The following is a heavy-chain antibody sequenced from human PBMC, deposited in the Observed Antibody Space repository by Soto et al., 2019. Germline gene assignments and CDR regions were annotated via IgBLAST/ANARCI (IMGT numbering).Heavy chain of an antibody. CDR3: ARDGKLEVLLRYYYYYGMDV. CDR2: ISAYNGNT. J-gene: IGHJ6*02. D-gene: IGHD1-26*01. CDR1: GYTFPSYG. V-gene: IGHV1-18*04. Sequence: QVLLVQSGAEVKKPGASVQVSCKASGYTFPSYGISWVRQAPGQGLEWMGWISAYNGNTKYAQKLQGRVTMTTDTSTSTDYMKLRSPRSDDTAVYYCARDGKLEVLLRYYYYYGMDVWGQGTTVTVSS.